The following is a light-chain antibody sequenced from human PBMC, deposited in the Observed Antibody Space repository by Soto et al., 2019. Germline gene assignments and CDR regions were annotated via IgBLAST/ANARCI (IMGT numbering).Light chain of an antibody. CDR1: QGVTSNH. V-gene: IGKV3-20*01. CDR2: GVF. J-gene: IGKJ2*01. Sequence: ENVLTQSPGTVSLSPGERATLSCRASQGVTSNHLAWYQQNPGQAPRLLIYGVFNRATGIPDRFSGSGSGTDFTLTITRLEPEDSAVYFCQHYDGSPRTFGQGTKLEIK. CDR3: QHYDGSPRT.